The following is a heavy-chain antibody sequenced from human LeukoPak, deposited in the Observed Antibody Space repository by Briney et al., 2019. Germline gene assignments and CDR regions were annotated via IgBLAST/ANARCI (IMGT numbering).Heavy chain of an antibody. V-gene: IGHV4-39*01. D-gene: IGHD3-10*01. CDR1: GGSISSSSYY. CDR3: ARRVVRGVIGLYYFDY. CDR2: IHYSGST. J-gene: IGHJ4*02. Sequence: SETLSLTCTVSGGSISSSSYYWGWIRQPPGKGLEWIGSIHYSGSTYYNPSLKSRVTISVDTSKNQFSLKLSSVTAADTAVCYCARRVVRGVIGLYYFDYWGQGTLVTVSS.